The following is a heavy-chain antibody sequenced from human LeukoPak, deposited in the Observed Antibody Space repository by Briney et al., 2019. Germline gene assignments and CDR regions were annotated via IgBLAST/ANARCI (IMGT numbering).Heavy chain of an antibody. V-gene: IGHV3-48*01. CDR1: GFTFSSYS. J-gene: IGHJ4*02. Sequence: GGSLRLSCAASGFTFSSYSMNWVRQAPGKGLEWVSYISSSSSTIYYADSVKGRFTISRDNAKNSLYLQMNSLRVEDTAVYYCTRGWSRIDYWGQGTLVTVSS. CDR2: ISSSSSTI. CDR3: TRGWSRIDY.